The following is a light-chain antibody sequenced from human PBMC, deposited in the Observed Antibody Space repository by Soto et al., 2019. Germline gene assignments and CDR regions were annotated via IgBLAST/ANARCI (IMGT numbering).Light chain of an antibody. V-gene: IGLV2-14*01. CDR3: SSYTSSSTYV. J-gene: IGLJ1*01. CDR1: SSDVGGYNY. CDR2: EVS. Sequence: QSALTQPASMSGSPGQSITISCTGTSSDVGGYNYVSWSQQHPGKAPQLMIYEVSNRPLGVSNRFSGSKSGNTASLTISGLQAEDEADYYCSSYTSSSTYVFGTGTKVTVL.